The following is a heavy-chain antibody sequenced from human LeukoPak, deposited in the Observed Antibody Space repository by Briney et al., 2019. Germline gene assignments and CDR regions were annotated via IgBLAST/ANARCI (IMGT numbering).Heavy chain of an antibody. V-gene: IGHV1-8*01. CDR1: GYTFTSYD. CDR3: ARDRRGDYVWGSYAY. J-gene: IGHJ4*02. CDR2: MNPNSGNT. Sequence: ASVKVSCKASGYTFTSYDINWVRQATGQGLEWMGWMNPNSGNTGYAQKFQGRVTITADKSTSTAYMELSSLRSEDTAVYYCARDRRGDYVWGSYAYWGQGTLVTVSS. D-gene: IGHD3-16*01.